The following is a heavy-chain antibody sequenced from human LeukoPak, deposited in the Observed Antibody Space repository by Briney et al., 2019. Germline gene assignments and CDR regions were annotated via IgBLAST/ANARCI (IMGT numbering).Heavy chain of an antibody. J-gene: IGHJ3*02. CDR1: GYSFTNYW. CDR2: VYPGDSDT. D-gene: IGHD2-21*01. Sequence: KPGESLKISCKGSGYSFTNYWIGWVRQMPGKGLEWMGIVYPGDSDTRYSPSFQGQVTISADKSISTAYLQWSSLKASDTAMYYCARPQVDYSFDAFDIWGQGTMVTVSS. V-gene: IGHV5-51*01. CDR3: ARPQVDYSFDAFDI.